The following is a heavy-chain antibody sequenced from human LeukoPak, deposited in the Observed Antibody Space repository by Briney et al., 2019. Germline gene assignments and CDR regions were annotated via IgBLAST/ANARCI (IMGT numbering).Heavy chain of an antibody. CDR2: IIPVLNIT. J-gene: IGHJ6*02. CDR3: AKDQGLTAPPPYGLDV. V-gene: IGHV1-69*04. D-gene: IGHD5-18*01. Sequence: SVKVSCTTSGGTFSSSAITWVRQAPGQGLGWMGRIIPVLNITTYAQKFQGRVTITADTSSSTVYMELSSLRSEETAVYYCAKDQGLTAPPPYGLDVWGQGTTVIVSS. CDR1: GGTFSSSA.